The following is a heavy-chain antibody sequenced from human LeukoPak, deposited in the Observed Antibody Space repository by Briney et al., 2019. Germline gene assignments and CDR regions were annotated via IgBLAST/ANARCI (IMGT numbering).Heavy chain of an antibody. Sequence: SETLSLTCAVSGYSLSSGYYWGWIRQPPGKGLEWIGSIYHSGSTYYNPSLKSRVTISVDTSKNQFSLKLSSVTTADTAVYYCARYLAVAVPNWFDPWGQGTLVTVSS. V-gene: IGHV4-38-2*01. CDR2: IYHSGST. CDR1: GYSLSSGYY. J-gene: IGHJ5*02. CDR3: ARYLAVAVPNWFDP. D-gene: IGHD6-19*01.